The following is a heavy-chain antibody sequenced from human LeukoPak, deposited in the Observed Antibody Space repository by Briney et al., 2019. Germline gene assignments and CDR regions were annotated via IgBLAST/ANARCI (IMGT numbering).Heavy chain of an antibody. CDR2: IYHSGTT. CDR1: GGSISSGGYS. D-gene: IGHD5-24*01. V-gene: IGHV4-30-2*01. Sequence: PSETLSLTCAVSGGSISSGGYSWSWIRQPPGKGLEWIGEIYHSGTTNYNPSLKSRVTISVDTSKKQFSLKLTSVTAADTAVYYCARGGPTSRWLQFFLYWGQGTLVTVSS. J-gene: IGHJ4*02. CDR3: ARGGPTSRWLQFFLY.